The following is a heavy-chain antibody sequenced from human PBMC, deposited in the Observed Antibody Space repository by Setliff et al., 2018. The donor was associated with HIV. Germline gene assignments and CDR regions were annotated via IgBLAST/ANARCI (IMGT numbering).Heavy chain of an antibody. CDR2: IHSNGNT. CDR3: ARGRKAVGDWFDP. D-gene: IGHD1-26*01. V-gene: IGHV4-4*07. Sequence: KASETLSLTCTVSGGSINYYYWNWIRQPAGKGLEWLGRIHSNGNTNFNPSLKSRINMSVDMSKNQVSMKLTSVTAADTALYYCARGRKAVGDWFDPWGQGIQVTVSS. CDR1: GGSINYYY. J-gene: IGHJ5*02.